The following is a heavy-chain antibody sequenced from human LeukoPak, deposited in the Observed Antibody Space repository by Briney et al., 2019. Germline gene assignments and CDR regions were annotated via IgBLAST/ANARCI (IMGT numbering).Heavy chain of an antibody. J-gene: IGHJ4*02. Sequence: SGGSLRLSCAAAGFTFSSYWTGSVRQARGEGLEWVANIKQDGSEKYYVDSVKRRFTISRDNAKNSLYLQMNSLRGEDTAVYYCARGGYSYGSYWGQGTLVTVSS. V-gene: IGHV3-7*01. D-gene: IGHD5-18*01. CDR3: ARGGYSYGSY. CDR1: GFTFSSYW. CDR2: IKQDGSEK.